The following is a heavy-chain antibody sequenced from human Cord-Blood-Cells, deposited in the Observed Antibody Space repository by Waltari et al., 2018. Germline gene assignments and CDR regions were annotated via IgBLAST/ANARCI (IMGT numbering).Heavy chain of an antibody. D-gene: IGHD1-26*01. J-gene: IGHJ5*02. CDR3: ARGSSGSFYNWFDP. V-gene: IGHV4-34*01. CDR2: INHSGST. CDR1: GGSFSGYY. Sequence: QVQLQQWGAGLLKPSETLSLTCAVYGGSFSGYYWSWFRQPPGKGLEWIGEINHSGSTNYNPSLKSRVTISVDTSKNQFSLKLSSVTAADTAVYYCARGSSGSFYNWFDPWGQGTLVTVSS.